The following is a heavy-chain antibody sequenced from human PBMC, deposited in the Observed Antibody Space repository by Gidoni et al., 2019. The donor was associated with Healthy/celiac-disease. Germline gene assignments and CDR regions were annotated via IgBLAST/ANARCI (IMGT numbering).Heavy chain of an antibody. Sequence: QVQLQESGPGLVKPSEPLSLPCTVSVVPISSSYWSWIRQPPGKGLEWSGYIYYSGSTNYNPALKSRVTISVDTSKNQFSLKLSSVTAADTAVYYCARDIVSGSGWYDYWGQGTLVTVSS. V-gene: IGHV4-59*01. J-gene: IGHJ4*02. CDR3: ARDIVSGSGWYDY. CDR1: VVPISSSY. CDR2: IYYSGST. D-gene: IGHD6-19*01.